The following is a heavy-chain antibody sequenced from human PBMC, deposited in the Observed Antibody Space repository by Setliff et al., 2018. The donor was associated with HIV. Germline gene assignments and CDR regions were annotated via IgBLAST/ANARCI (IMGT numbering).Heavy chain of an antibody. CDR3: ARGTYYYETSGYHYDKPWAGTCFDY. V-gene: IGHV4-39*07. CDR1: GGSISSSSSY. D-gene: IGHD3-22*01. J-gene: IGHJ4*02. Sequence: KSSETLSLTCIVSGGSISSSSSYWGWIRLPPGKGLEWIGSMYYSGNTYYNPSLKSRVTISLDKSKNQFSLKLTSVTAADTAVYYCARGTYYYETSGYHYDKPWAGTCFDYWGQGTLVTVSS. CDR2: MYYSGNT.